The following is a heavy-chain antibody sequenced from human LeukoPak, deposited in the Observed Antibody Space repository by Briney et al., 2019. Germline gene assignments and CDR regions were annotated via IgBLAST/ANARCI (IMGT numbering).Heavy chain of an antibody. CDR2: INSDGSST. CDR3: ARAQIYDSTLGGGMDV. D-gene: IGHD3-22*01. Sequence: GGSLRLSCAASGFTFSSHWMHWVRHAPGKGLVWVSRINSDGSSTSFADSVKGRFTISRDNAKNTLYLQMNSLRAEDTAVYYCARAQIYDSTLGGGMDVWGQGATVTVSS. CDR1: GFTFSSHW. J-gene: IGHJ6*02. V-gene: IGHV3-74*01.